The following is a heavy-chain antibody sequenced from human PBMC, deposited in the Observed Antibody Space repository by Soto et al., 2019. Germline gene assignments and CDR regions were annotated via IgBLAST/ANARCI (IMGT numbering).Heavy chain of an antibody. J-gene: IGHJ6*02. V-gene: IGHV3-30*18. CDR2: ISYDGSNK. CDR3: AKDVVVGATTGLGDYYYYYGMDV. D-gene: IGHD1-26*01. Sequence: QPGGSLRLSCAASGFTFSSYGMHWVRRAPGKGLEWVAVISYDGSNKYYADSVKGRFTISRDNSKNTLYLQMNSLRAEDTAVYYCAKDVVVGATTGLGDYYYYYGMDVWGQGTTVTVSS. CDR1: GFTFSSYG.